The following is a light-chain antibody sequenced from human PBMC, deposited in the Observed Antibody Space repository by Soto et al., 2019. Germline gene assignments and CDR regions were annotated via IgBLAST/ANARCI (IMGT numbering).Light chain of an antibody. Sequence: IQLTQSPSSLSASVGDRVTITCRASQGISSYLAWYQQKPGKAPKLLIYAASTLQSGVPSRFSGSGSGTDFTPTISSLQPEDFATYYCQQLLSYPITFGQGTRLEIK. J-gene: IGKJ5*01. CDR2: AAS. CDR1: QGISSY. CDR3: QQLLSYPIT. V-gene: IGKV1-9*01.